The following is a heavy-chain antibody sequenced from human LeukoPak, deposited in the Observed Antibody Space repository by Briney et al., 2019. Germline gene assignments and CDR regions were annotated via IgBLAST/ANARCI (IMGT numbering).Heavy chain of an antibody. CDR1: GFTFSGSA. CDR3: TRQYSSSSDFDY. J-gene: IGHJ4*02. D-gene: IGHD6-6*01. V-gene: IGHV3-73*01. CDR2: IRSKANSYAT. Sequence: GGSLRLSCAASGFTFSGSAMHWVCQGSGEGLEWVGRIRSKANSYATAYAATVKGRFTISRDDSKTTAYLQMNSLKTEDTAVYYCTRQYSSSSDFDYWGQGTLVTVSS.